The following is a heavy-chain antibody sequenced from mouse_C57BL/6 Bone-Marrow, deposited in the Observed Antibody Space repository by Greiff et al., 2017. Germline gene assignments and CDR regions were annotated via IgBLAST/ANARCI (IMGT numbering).Heavy chain of an antibody. D-gene: IGHD6-5*01. CDR1: GFTFSSYA. Sequence: EVQGVESGGGLVKPGGSLKLSCAASGFTFSSYAMSWVRQTPEKRLEWVATISDGGSYTYYPDNVKGRFTSSRDNAKNNLYLQMSHLKSEDTAMYYCARDPISPSYWGQGTLVTVSA. CDR2: ISDGGSYT. V-gene: IGHV5-4*01. J-gene: IGHJ3*01. CDR3: ARDPISPSY.